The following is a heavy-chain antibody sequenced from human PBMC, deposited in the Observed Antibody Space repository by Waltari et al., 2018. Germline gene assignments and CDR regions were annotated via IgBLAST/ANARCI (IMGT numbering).Heavy chain of an antibody. CDR3: ARDSSRILRRGHYYYYMDG. V-gene: IGHV1-3*03. D-gene: IGHD1-26*01. J-gene: IGHJ6*03. CDR2: INAGNGNK. CDR1: GYTFTSYA. Sequence: QVQLVQSGAEVKTPGASVKVSCKASGYTFTSYAMHWVRKAPGQRLEWMGWINAGNGNKKYCQECQGRVTITRDTSASTAYMELSSLRSEDMAVYYCARDSSRILRRGHYYYYMDGWGKGTTVTVSS.